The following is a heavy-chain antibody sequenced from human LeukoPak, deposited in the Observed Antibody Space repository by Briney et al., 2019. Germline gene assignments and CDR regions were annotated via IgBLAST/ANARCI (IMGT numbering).Heavy chain of an antibody. J-gene: IGHJ4*02. V-gene: IGHV3-7*01. CDR1: GFTFSSYW. Sequence: HSGGSLRLSCAASGFTFSSYWMSWVRQAPGKGLEWVANIKQDGSEKYYVDSVKGRFTISRDNAKNSLYLQMNSLRAEDTAVYYCARVGYYDSSGYYQNWGQGTLVTVSS. D-gene: IGHD3-22*01. CDR2: IKQDGSEK. CDR3: ARVGYYDSSGYYQN.